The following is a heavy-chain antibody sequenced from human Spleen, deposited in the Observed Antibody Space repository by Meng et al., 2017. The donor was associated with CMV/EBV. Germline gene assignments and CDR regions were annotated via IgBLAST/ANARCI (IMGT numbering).Heavy chain of an antibody. CDR3: ARVTSSRGAFDI. CDR2: TYYRSKWYN. Sequence: SETLSLTCAISGDSVSSNTAAWNWIRQSPSRGLEWLGRTYYRSKWYNDYAVSVKSRIIINPDTSKNHFTLQLNSVTPEDTAVYYCARVTSSRGAFDIWGQGTMVTALQ. J-gene: IGHJ3*02. CDR1: GDSVSSNTAA. D-gene: IGHD6-13*01. V-gene: IGHV6-1*01.